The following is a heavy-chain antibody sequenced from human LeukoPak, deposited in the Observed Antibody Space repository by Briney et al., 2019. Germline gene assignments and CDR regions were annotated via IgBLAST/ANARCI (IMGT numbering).Heavy chain of an antibody. CDR3: AREDGYSSSWYSDY. J-gene: IGHJ4*02. CDR1: GFTVSSNF. CDR2: ISSTSIYT. V-gene: IGHV3-11*05. Sequence: GGSLRLSCAASGFTVSSNFMSRVRQAPGKGLEWVSDISSTSIYTNYADSVKGRFTISRDNAKNSLYLQMNSLRAEDTAVYYCAREDGYSSSWYSDYWGQGTLVTVSS. D-gene: IGHD6-13*01.